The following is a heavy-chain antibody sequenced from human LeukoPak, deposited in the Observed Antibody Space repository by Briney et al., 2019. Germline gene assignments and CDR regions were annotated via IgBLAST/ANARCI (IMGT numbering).Heavy chain of an antibody. Sequence: GASVKVFCKASGYTFTSFAISWVRQAPGQGLEWIGWLSAYNGNTRYSQKLQGRVTMATDTSTSTAYLDVRSLRSDDTAVYYCARDDLQGVSGLGYCSNGVCSKTFDYWGQGTLVTVSS. CDR3: ARDDLQGVSGLGYCSNGVCSKTFDY. CDR1: GYTFTSFA. CDR2: LSAYNGNT. V-gene: IGHV1-18*01. J-gene: IGHJ4*02. D-gene: IGHD2-8*01.